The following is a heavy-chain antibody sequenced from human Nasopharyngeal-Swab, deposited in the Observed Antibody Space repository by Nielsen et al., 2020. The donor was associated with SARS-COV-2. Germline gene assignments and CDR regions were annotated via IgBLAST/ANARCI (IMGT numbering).Heavy chain of an antibody. V-gene: IGHV3-49*03. CDR1: GFTFGDYA. Sequence: GESLKISCTASGFTFGDYAMSWFRQAPGKGLEWVGFIRSKAYGGTTEYAASVKGRFTISRDDSKSIAYLQMNSLKTEDTAVYYCTRDFLEQLDHYCYYGMDVWGQGTTVTVSS. CDR2: IRSKAYGGTT. D-gene: IGHD1/OR15-1a*01. CDR3: TRDFLEQLDHYCYYGMDV. J-gene: IGHJ6*02.